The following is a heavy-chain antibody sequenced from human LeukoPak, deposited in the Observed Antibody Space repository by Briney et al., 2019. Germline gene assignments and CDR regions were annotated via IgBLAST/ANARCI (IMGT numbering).Heavy chain of an antibody. J-gene: IGHJ3*02. CDR3: AKEDGYNYLGAFDI. CDR2: ISGSGGRT. D-gene: IGHD5-24*01. V-gene: IGHV3-23*01. Sequence: GGSLRLSCAASGFTFSNYAMSWVRQAPGKGLQWVSTISGSGGRTYFADSVKGRLTISRDNSKNTLYLQMNSLRAEDTAVYYCAKEDGYNYLGAFDIWGQGTMVTVSS. CDR1: GFTFSNYA.